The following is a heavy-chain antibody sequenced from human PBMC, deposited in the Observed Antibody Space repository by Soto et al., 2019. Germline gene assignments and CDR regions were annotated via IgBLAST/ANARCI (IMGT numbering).Heavy chain of an antibody. CDR3: ARDSTDYYDSSGYYHQGAFDI. D-gene: IGHD3-22*01. CDR2: ISSSSSYI. CDR1: GFTFSSYS. V-gene: IGHV3-21*01. Sequence: PGGSLRLSCAASGFTFSSYSMNWVRQAPGKGLEWVSSISSSSSYIYYADSVKGRFTISRDNAKNSLYLQMNSLRAEDTAVYYCARDSTDYYDSSGYYHQGAFDIWGQGTMVTVSS. J-gene: IGHJ3*02.